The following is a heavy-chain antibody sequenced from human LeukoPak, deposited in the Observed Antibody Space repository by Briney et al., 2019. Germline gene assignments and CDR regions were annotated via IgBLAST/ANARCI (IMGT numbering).Heavy chain of an antibody. CDR2: INPNSGGT. J-gene: IGHJ4*02. CDR3: ARMSGTTVTSAPFDY. Sequence: ASVKVSCKASGYTFTGYYMHWVRQAPGQGLEWMGRINPNSGGTNYAQKFQGRVTITRDTSISTAYMELSRLRSDDTAVYYCARMSGTTVTSAPFDYWGQGTLVTVSS. D-gene: IGHD4-17*01. CDR1: GYTFTGYY. V-gene: IGHV1-2*06.